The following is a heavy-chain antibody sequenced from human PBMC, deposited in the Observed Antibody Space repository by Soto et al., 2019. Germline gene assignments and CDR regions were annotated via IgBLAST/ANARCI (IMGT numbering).Heavy chain of an antibody. CDR2: LSGSGDNK. V-gene: IGHV3-23*01. CDR1: GFTFSNFA. CDR3: GKGSDYVLTGTPFRKVQYYYYDMDV. J-gene: IGHJ6*03. Sequence: EVQLLESGGALVQSGGSLRLSCAASGFTFSNFAMSWVRQAPGKGLEWVSGLSGSGDNKEHADSVKGRFTISRDNSKNTLYLQMNSLRAEDRAVYYCGKGSDYVLTGTPFRKVQYYYYDMDVWGKGTTVTVSS. D-gene: IGHD3-16*01.